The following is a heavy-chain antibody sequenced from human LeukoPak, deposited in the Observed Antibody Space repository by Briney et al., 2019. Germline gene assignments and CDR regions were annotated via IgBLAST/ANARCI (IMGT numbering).Heavy chain of an antibody. Sequence: PSETLSLTCTVSGGSISSRTYSWGWIRQPPGKGLEWIGSVYYSGNTYYDPSLKSRVTISVDTSKNQFSLKLSSVTAADTAVYYCARAQDWFDPWGQGTLVTVSS. CDR3: ARAQDWFDP. CDR1: GGSISSRTYS. CDR2: VYYSGNT. J-gene: IGHJ5*02. V-gene: IGHV4-39*07.